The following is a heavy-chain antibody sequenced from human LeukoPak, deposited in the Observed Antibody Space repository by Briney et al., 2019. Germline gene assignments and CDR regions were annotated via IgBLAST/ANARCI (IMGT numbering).Heavy chain of an antibody. V-gene: IGHV3-21*04. J-gene: IGHJ4*02. CDR2: ISSRGTST. Sequence: GESLRLSCVASGFIFSDFGMNWVPQVPGKGLEWVAFISSRGTSTFYADSVKGRFTISRDTAKKSLDLQMTSLRADDTAAYYCVGGTDCSATTCYPLSAFDYWGQGTLVTVSS. CDR3: VGGTDCSATTCYPLSAFDY. CDR1: GFIFSDFG. D-gene: IGHD2-21*02.